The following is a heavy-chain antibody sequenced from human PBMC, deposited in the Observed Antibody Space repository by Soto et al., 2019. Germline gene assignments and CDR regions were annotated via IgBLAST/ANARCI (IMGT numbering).Heavy chain of an antibody. J-gene: IGHJ5*02. CDR1: GGSISSYY. D-gene: IGHD3-3*01. CDR2: IYTSGST. V-gene: IGHV4-4*07. CDR3: ARDPDYDFWSGNQGFDP. Sequence: SETLSLTCTVSGGSISSYYWSWIRQPAGKGLEWIGRIYTSGSTNYNPSLKSRVTMSVDTSKNQFSLKLSSVTAADTAVYYCARDPDYDFWSGNQGFDPWGQGTLVTVPS.